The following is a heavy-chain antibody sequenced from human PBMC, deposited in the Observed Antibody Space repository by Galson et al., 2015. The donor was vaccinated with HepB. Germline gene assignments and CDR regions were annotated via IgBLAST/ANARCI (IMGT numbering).Heavy chain of an antibody. CDR3: HFTIFGVVTGFDY. Sequence: SLRLSCAASGFTVSSNYMSWVRQAPGKGLEWVSVIYSGGSTYYADSVKGRFTISRDNSKNTLYLQMNSLRAEDTAVYYCHFTIFGVVTGFDYWGQGTLVTVSS. V-gene: IGHV3-53*01. CDR2: IYSGGST. J-gene: IGHJ4*02. CDR1: GFTVSSNY. D-gene: IGHD3-3*01.